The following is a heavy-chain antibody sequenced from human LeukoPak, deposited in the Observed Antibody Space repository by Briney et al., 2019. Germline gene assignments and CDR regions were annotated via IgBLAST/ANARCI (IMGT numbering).Heavy chain of an antibody. D-gene: IGHD3-22*01. CDR2: INWNGGST. V-gene: IGHV3-20*04. J-gene: IGHJ6*03. CDR3: ASPLSYYDSIPPSYYYRTV. Sequence: GGSLRLSCAASGFTFDDYGMSWVRQAPGKGLEWVSGINWNGGSTGYADSVKGRFTISRDNAKNSLYLQMNSLRAEDTALYYCASPLSYYDSIPPSYYYRTVWGKGPRSPSP. CDR1: GFTFDDYG.